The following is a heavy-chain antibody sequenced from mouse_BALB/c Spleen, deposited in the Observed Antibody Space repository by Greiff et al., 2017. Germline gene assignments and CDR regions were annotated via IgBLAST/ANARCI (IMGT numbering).Heavy chain of an antibody. CDR3: ARLWMDY. CDR1: GFTFSSFG. J-gene: IGHJ4*01. D-gene: IGHD6-1*01. CDR2: ISSGSSTI. V-gene: IGHV5-17*02. Sequence: DVMLVESGGGLVQPGGSRKLSCAASGFTFSSFGMHWVRQAPEKGLEWVAYISSGSSTIYYADTVKGRFTISRDNPKNTLFLQMTSLRSEDTAMYYCARLWMDYWGQGTSVTVSS.